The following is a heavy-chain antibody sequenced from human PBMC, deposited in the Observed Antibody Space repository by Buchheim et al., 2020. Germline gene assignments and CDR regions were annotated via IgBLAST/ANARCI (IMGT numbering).Heavy chain of an antibody. V-gene: IGHV3-23*01. J-gene: IGHJ4*02. CDR2: ISISGSTS. Sequence: EVQLLESGGDLVQPGGSLRLSCAASGFTFSNYAMSWVRQAPGKGLEWVSDISISGSTSHYADSVKGRFTISRDNSKNTLVLQMNSLRAEDTAVYYCAEATGNFDYWGQGTL. CDR3: AEATGNFDY. D-gene: IGHD3-9*01. CDR1: GFTFSNYA.